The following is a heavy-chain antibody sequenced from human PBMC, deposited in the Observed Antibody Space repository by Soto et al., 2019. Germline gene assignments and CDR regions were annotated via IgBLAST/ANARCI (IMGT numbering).Heavy chain of an antibody. V-gene: IGHV4-39*01. CDR1: GGSIRTNFY. CDR3: ARIFIASSGRVGDYFDY. D-gene: IGHD3-10*01. CDR2: VYYSGST. Sequence: SETLSLTCTVSGGSIRTNFYWGRIRQPPGKGLEWIGSVYYSGSTYYNPSLKSRVTISGDTSKNQFSLKLRSVTAADTAVYYCARIFIASSGRVGDYFDYWGQGILVTVSS. J-gene: IGHJ4*02.